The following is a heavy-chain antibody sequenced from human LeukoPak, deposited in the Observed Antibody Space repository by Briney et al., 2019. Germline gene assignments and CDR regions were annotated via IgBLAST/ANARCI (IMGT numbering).Heavy chain of an antibody. J-gene: IGHJ4*02. V-gene: IGHV4-4*07. CDR3: ARDGSGNYY. CDR1: GGSVKSFY. CDR2: IYSSGST. D-gene: IGHD1-7*01. Sequence: SETLSLTCSVSGGSVKSFYWSWLRQPAGKGLEWIGRIYSSGSTNYNPSLKNRVTMSVDTSKNQFSLKLTSVTAADTAVYYCARDGSGNYYWGQGTLVTVSS.